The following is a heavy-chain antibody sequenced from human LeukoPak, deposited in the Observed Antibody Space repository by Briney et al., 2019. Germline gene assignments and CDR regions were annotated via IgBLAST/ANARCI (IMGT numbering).Heavy chain of an antibody. V-gene: IGHV1-24*01. CDR1: GYTLTELS. Sequence: ASVKVSCKVSGYTLTELSMHWVRQAPGKGLEWMGGFDPEDGETIYAQKFQGRVTMTEDTSTDTAYMELSSLRSEDTAVYYCARRTYYYDDTGHKRGADFRYWGQGTLVTVSS. D-gene: IGHD3-22*01. CDR2: FDPEDGET. CDR3: ARRTYYYDDTGHKRGADFRY. J-gene: IGHJ4*02.